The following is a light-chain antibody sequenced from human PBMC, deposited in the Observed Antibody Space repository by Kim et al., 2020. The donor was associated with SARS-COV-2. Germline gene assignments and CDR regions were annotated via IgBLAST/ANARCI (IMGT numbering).Light chain of an antibody. Sequence: QRVTIACTGSSSNSGAGYDVHWYQQLPGTAPKLLIYGNSNRPSGVPDRFSGSKSGTSASLAITGLQAEDEADYYCQSYDSSLSTVFGTGTKVTVL. CDR2: GNS. J-gene: IGLJ1*01. CDR3: QSYDSSLSTV. V-gene: IGLV1-40*01. CDR1: SSNSGAGYD.